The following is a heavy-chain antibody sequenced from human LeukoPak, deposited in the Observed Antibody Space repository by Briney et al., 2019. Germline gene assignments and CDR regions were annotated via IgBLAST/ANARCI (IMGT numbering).Heavy chain of an antibody. CDR3: ARADTAMPLREGAFDI. CDR2: IIPIFGTA. V-gene: IGHV1-69*13. D-gene: IGHD5-18*01. J-gene: IGHJ3*02. CDR1: GGTFSSYA. Sequence: SVKVSCKASGGTFSSYAISWVRQAPGQGLEWMGGIIPIFGTANYAQEFQGRVTITADESTSTAYMELSSLRSEDTAVYYCARADTAMPLREGAFDIWGQGTMVTVSS.